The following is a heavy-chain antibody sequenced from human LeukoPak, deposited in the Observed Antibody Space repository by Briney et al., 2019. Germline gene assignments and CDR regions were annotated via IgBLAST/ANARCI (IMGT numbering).Heavy chain of an antibody. J-gene: IGHJ4*02. D-gene: IGHD1-14*01. V-gene: IGHV4-59*01. CDR2: IYYSGST. Sequence: SETLSLTCTVSGGSISSYYWSWIRQPPGKGLEWIGYIYYSGSTNYNPSLKSRVTISVDTSKNQFSLKLSSVTAADTAVYYCASELAGGHGDYWGQGTLATVSS. CDR1: GGSISSYY. CDR3: ASELAGGHGDY.